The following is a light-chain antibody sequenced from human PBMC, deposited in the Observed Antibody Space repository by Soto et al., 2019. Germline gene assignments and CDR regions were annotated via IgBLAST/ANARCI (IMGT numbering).Light chain of an antibody. CDR2: KAS. Sequence: DIQMTQSPSTLSASVGDRVTITCRASQSISSWLAWYQQKPGKAPKLLIYKASSLESGVPSRFSGSGSGTESTLTISSLQPDDFATYYCQQYNSPCTFGQGTKLEIK. CDR3: QQYNSPCT. V-gene: IGKV1-5*03. CDR1: QSISSW. J-gene: IGKJ2*02.